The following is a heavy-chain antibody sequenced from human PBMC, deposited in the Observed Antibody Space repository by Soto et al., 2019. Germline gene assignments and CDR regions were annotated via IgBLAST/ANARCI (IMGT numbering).Heavy chain of an antibody. CDR2: INPSGGST. CDR3: ARDSVVVTDLPFWYFDL. D-gene: IGHD2-21*02. V-gene: IGHV1-46*01. Sequence: ASVKVSCKASGYTLTSYYMHWLRQAPGQGLEWMGIINPSGGSTSYAQKFQGRVTMTRDTSTSTVYMELSSLRSEDTAVYYCARDSVVVTDLPFWYFDLWGRGTLVTVSS. CDR1: GYTLTSYY. J-gene: IGHJ2*01.